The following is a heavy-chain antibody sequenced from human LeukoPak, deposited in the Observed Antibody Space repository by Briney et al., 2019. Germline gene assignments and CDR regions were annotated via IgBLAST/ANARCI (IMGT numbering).Heavy chain of an antibody. Sequence: GGSLRLSCAASGFIVSNMYMSWVRQAPGKGLEWVSVIYSGGSTYYADSVKGRFTISRDNSKDTLYLQLNSLRAEDTAVYYCAELGITMIGGVWGKGTTVTISS. CDR2: IYSGGST. CDR1: GFIVSNMY. D-gene: IGHD3-10*02. J-gene: IGHJ6*04. CDR3: AELGITMIGGV. V-gene: IGHV3-66*01.